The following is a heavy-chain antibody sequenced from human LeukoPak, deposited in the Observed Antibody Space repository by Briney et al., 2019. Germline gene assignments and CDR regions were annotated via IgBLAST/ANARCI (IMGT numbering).Heavy chain of an antibody. CDR3: SALTSRGLSDS. CDR2: IKSKADGETI. D-gene: IGHD1-20*01. CDR1: GFTFTNAW. Sequence: PGGSLRLSCAASGFTFTNAWMNWVRQAPGKGLEWVGRIKSKADGETIDYAAPVKGRFTFSRDDSKNMLYLQMNSLKSEDTAVYYCSALTSRGLSDSWGQGTLVTVSS. V-gene: IGHV3-15*07. J-gene: IGHJ4*02.